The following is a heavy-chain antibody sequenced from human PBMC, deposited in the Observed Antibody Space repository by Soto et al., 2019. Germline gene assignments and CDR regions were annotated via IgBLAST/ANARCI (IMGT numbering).Heavy chain of an antibody. J-gene: IGHJ4*02. Sequence: GSLRLSCAASGFTFSSYSMNWVRQAPGKGLEWVSYISSSSSTIYYADSVKGRFTISRDNAKNSLYLQMNSLRAEDTAVYYCARVGITMVREPFDYWGQGTLVTVSS. CDR3: ARVGITMVREPFDY. CDR1: GFTFSSYS. V-gene: IGHV3-48*01. D-gene: IGHD3-10*01. CDR2: ISSSSSTI.